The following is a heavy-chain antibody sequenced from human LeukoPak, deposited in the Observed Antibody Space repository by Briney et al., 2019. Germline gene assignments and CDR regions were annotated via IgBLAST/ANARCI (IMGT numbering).Heavy chain of an antibody. D-gene: IGHD4-17*01. J-gene: IGHJ5*02. CDR1: GFTFSSYA. Sequence: LPGGSLRLSCAASGFTFSSYAMSWVRQAPGKGLEWVSAISGSGGSTYYAGSVKGRFTISRDNSKNTLYLQMNSLRAEDTAVYYCAKARLYGPNWFDPWGQGTLVTVSS. CDR3: AKARLYGPNWFDP. V-gene: IGHV3-23*01. CDR2: ISGSGGST.